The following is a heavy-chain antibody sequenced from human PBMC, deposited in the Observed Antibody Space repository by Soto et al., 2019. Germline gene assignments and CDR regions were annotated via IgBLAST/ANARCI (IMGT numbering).Heavy chain of an antibody. CDR2: IYYSGSN. Sequence: PSETLSLTCTVSGGSISSVGYYWSWIRQHPGKGLELIGYIYYSGSNYYNPSLKSRVTISVDTSKNQFSLKLSSVTAADTAVYYCARGRFTDITIFGVVTSGSIGSPFDXWGQGTLVPVSX. CDR3: ARGRFTDITIFGVVTSGSIGSPFDX. V-gene: IGHV4-31*03. J-gene: IGHJ4*02. CDR1: GGSISSVGYY. D-gene: IGHD3-3*01.